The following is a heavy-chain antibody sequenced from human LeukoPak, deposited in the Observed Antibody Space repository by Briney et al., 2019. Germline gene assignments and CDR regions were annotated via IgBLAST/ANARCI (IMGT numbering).Heavy chain of an antibody. J-gene: IGHJ4*02. CDR3: AREFVGGVIANDY. D-gene: IGHD3-16*02. CDR1: GGSISSSSYY. V-gene: IGHV4-39*07. Sequence: PSETLSLTCTVSGGSISSSSYYWGWIRQPPGKGLEWIGSIYYSGSTYYNPSLKSRVTISVDTSKNQFSLKLSSVTAADTAVYYCAREFVGGVIANDYWGQGTLVTVSS. CDR2: IYYSGST.